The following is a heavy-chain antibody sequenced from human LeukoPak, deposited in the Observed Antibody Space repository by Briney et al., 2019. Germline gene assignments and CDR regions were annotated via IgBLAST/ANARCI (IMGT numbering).Heavy chain of an antibody. CDR2: ISYDGSNK. V-gene: IGHV3-30-3*01. CDR3: ARELRFDP. CDR1: GFTFSSYA. D-gene: IGHD2-15*01. Sequence: GRSLRLSCAASGFTFSSYAMHWVRQAPGKGLEWVAVISYDGSNKYYADSVKGRFTISRDNSKNTLYLQVISLRAEDTAVYYCARELRFDPWGQGTLVTVSS. J-gene: IGHJ5*02.